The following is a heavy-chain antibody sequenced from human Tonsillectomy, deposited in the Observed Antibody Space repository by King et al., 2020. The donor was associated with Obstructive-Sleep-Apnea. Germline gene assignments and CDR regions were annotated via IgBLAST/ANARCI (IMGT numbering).Heavy chain of an antibody. Sequence: QLVQSGGGVVQPGRSLRLSCAASGFTFSSYAMHWVRQAPGKGLEWVAVISYDGSNKYYADSVKGRFTISRDNSKNTLYLQMNSLRAEDTAVCYCAREVGYCSGGSCDYFDYWGQGTLVTVSS. CDR3: AREVGYCSGGSCDYFDY. CDR1: GFTFSSYA. D-gene: IGHD2-15*01. V-gene: IGHV3-30*04. J-gene: IGHJ4*02. CDR2: ISYDGSNK.